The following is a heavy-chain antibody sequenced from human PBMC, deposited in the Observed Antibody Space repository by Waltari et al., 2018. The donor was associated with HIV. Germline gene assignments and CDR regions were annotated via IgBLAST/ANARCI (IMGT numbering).Heavy chain of an antibody. Sequence: EVQLVESGGGLVQPGGSLRLSCVASGFTFSSYSMNWVRQAPGEGLGWVSYISSSSSSKYYADSGKGRFTISRDSAKNSLYLQMSSLRTEDTAVYYCARDYCSSTSCTVDYWGQGALVTVSS. D-gene: IGHD2-2*01. V-gene: IGHV3-48*01. CDR3: ARDYCSSTSCTVDY. CDR2: ISSSSSSK. CDR1: GFTFSSYS. J-gene: IGHJ4*02.